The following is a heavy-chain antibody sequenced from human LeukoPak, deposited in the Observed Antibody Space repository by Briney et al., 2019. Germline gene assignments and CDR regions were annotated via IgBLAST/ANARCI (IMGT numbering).Heavy chain of an antibody. CDR2: IDQSGST. CDR3: VLFIMGTSTTDY. J-gene: IGHJ4*02. Sequence: PSETLSLTCAVFGESFSTYFVHSMRQPPGQGLEWIGEIDQSGSTKYNPSLKSRVTVSIDTSKNQFPLNLNSVTAPDTAVYYCVLFIMGTSTTDYWGQGTLVTVSS. D-gene: IGHD1-26*01. CDR1: GESFSTYF. V-gene: IGHV4-34*01.